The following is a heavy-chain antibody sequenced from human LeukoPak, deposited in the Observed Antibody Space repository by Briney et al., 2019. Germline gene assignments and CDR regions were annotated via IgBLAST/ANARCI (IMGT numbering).Heavy chain of an antibody. CDR1: GFTFSRYA. V-gene: IGHV3-23*01. J-gene: IGHJ4*02. CDR2: IDTSDDST. Sequence: PGGSLRLSCAASGFTFSRYAMSWVRQGPGKGLEWVSVIDTSDDSTNYADSVKGRFTISRDNSKNTLYLQMNSLRAEDTAIYYCAKGYDGGNYLLFDYWGQGTLVTVSS. D-gene: IGHD4-23*01. CDR3: AKGYDGGNYLLFDY.